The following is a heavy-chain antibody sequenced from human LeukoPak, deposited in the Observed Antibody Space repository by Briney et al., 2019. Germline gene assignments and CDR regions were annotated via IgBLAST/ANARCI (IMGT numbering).Heavy chain of an antibody. V-gene: IGHV1-69*06. CDR2: IIPIFGTA. CDR3: ARDARRGYSGYDLDY. D-gene: IGHD5-12*01. Sequence: SVKVSCKASGGTFSSYAISWVRQAPGQGLEWMGGIIPIFGTANYAQKFQGRVTITADRSTSTAYMELSSLRSEDTAVYYCARDARRGYSGYDLDYWGQGTLVTVSS. CDR1: GGTFSSYA. J-gene: IGHJ4*02.